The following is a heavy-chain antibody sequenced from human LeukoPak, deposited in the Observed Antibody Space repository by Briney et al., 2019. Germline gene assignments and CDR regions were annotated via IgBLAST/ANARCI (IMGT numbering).Heavy chain of an antibody. CDR1: GGSISSSDNY. D-gene: IGHD3-22*01. Sequence: SETLSLTCTVSGGSISSSDNYWGWIRQPPGKGLEWIGGIHYSGSTYYYPSLKSRVTLSVDTSKNQFSLKLSSVTAADTAVYYCARDVRDSSGYYLRAFGYWGQGTLVTVSS. CDR3: ARDVRDSSGYYLRAFGY. CDR2: IHYSGST. V-gene: IGHV4-39*07. J-gene: IGHJ4*02.